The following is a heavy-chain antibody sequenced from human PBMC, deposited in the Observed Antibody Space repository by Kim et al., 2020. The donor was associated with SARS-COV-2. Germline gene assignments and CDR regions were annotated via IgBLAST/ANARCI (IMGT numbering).Heavy chain of an antibody. V-gene: IGHV1-69*13. J-gene: IGHJ4*02. D-gene: IGHD2-15*01. CDR3: ARGCSGGSCYSPAGMSGTFDY. Sequence: SVKVSCKASGGTFSSYAISWVRQAPGQGLEWMGGIIPIFGTANYAQKFQGRVTITADESTSTAYMELSSLRSEDTAVYYCARGCSGGSCYSPAGMSGTFDYWGQGTLVTVSS. CDR1: GGTFSSYA. CDR2: IIPIFGTA.